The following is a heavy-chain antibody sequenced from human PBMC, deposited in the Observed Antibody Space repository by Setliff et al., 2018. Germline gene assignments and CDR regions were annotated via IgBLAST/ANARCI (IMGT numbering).Heavy chain of an antibody. CDR3: ARGFLAAPFDY. Sequence: ETLSLTCIVSGGSISGHYWSWIRQSPGKGLEWIGSIYDSGSTNYNPSLKSRVTIFVDTSKNQFSLKLKSVTAADTAMYFCARGFLAAPFDYWGQGTRVTVSS. CDR2: IYDSGST. V-gene: IGHV4-59*11. D-gene: IGHD3-3*01. J-gene: IGHJ4*02. CDR1: GGSISGHY.